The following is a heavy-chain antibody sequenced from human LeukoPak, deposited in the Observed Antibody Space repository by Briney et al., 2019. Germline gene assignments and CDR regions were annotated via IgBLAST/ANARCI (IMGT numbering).Heavy chain of an antibody. D-gene: IGHD3-16*01. CDR2: IYIGGST. Sequence: GGSLRLSCAASGFTVSSNYMSWVRQAPGKGLEWVSSIYIGGSTYYADSVKGKFTISRDNPNNTLYLQMHSLRAEDTAVYYCAREISRFGIWGQGTLVTVSS. CDR1: GFTVSSNY. J-gene: IGHJ4*02. V-gene: IGHV3-66*01. CDR3: AREISRFGI.